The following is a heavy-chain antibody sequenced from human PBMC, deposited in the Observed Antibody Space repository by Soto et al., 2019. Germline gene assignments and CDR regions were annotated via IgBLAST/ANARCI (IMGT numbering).Heavy chain of an antibody. D-gene: IGHD3-22*01. V-gene: IGHV4-59*03. Sequence: SETQSLTCTVSGGSISSYYLNWIRQPPGKGLEWIGYIYYSGTANYNPSLKSRVTISVDTSKNQFSLKLNSVTAADTAVYYCATWYYYDSSGYYPFDYWGPGTLVTVSS. CDR2: IYYSGTA. CDR1: GGSISSYY. CDR3: ATWYYYDSSGYYPFDY. J-gene: IGHJ4*02.